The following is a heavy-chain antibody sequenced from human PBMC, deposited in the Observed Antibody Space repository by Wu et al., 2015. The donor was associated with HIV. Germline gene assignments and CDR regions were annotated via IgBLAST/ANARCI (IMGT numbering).Heavy chain of an antibody. J-gene: IGHJ4*02. V-gene: IGHV1-8*01. CDR3: ALPWSGYPYYFDY. CDR2: MNPNSGNT. CDR1: GYTFTSYG. Sequence: QVQLVQSGAEVQKPGASVKVSCKASGYTFTSYGINWVRQAPGQGLEWMGWMNPNSGNTGYAQKFQGRVTMTRNTSISTAYMELSSLRSEDTAVYYCALPWSGYPYYFDYWGQGTLVTVSS. D-gene: IGHD3-3*01.